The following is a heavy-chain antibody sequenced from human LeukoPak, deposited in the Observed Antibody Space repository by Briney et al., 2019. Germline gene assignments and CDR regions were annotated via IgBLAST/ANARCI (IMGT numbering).Heavy chain of an antibody. J-gene: IGHJ6*02. Sequence: PGGSLRLSWAASGFTFGSYSMNWDRQAPGKGLEWVSSISSSSSYIYYADSVKGRFTISRDNAKNSLYLQMNSLRAEDTAVYYCARDILVDCGGDCYWYYYYGMDVWGQGTTVTVSS. V-gene: IGHV3-21*01. CDR3: ARDILVDCGGDCYWYYYYGMDV. D-gene: IGHD2-21*02. CDR1: GFTFGSYS. CDR2: ISSSSSYI.